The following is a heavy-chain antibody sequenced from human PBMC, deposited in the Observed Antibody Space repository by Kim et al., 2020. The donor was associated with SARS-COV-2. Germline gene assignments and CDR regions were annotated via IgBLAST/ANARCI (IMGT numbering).Heavy chain of an antibody. CDR3: ARDPYSSTMLRYSSAGYFDD. D-gene: IGHD6-13*01. V-gene: IGHV3-21*01. J-gene: IGHJ4*02. CDR2: ISSSSSFI. CDR1: GFSFSTYN. Sequence: GGSLRLSCAASGFSFSTYNMNWVRQAPGKGLEWVSSISSSSSFIYYADSVKGRFTISRDNAKNSLYLQMNSLRVEDTAVYFCARDPYSSTMLRYSSAGYFDDWGQGTLVTVSS.